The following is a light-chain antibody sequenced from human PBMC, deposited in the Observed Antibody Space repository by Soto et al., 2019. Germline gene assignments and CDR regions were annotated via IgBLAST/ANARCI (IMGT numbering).Light chain of an antibody. Sequence: QSVLTQPPSASGSPGQSVTISCTGTSIDVGGYNYVSWYQQHPGKAPKLMIYDVSKRPSGVPARFSGSKSGNTASLTVSGLQAEDEADYYCSSYAGTHIVFGTGTKVTVL. CDR2: DVS. CDR1: SIDVGGYNY. CDR3: SSYAGTHIV. J-gene: IGLJ1*01. V-gene: IGLV2-8*01.